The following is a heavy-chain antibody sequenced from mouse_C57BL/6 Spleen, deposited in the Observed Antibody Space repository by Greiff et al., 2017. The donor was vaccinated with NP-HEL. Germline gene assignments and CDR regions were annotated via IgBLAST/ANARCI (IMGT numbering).Heavy chain of an antibody. CDR3: ARQTAQAMDY. CDR2: ISSGGSST. V-gene: IGHV5-6*01. Sequence: EVQGVESGGDLVKPGGSLKLSCAASGFTFSSYGMSWVRQTPDKRLEWVATISSGGSSTYYPDSVKGRFTISRDNAKNTLYLQMSRLKAEETAMYYCARQTAQAMDYWGQGTSVTVSS. J-gene: IGHJ4*01. D-gene: IGHD3-2*02. CDR1: GFTFSSYG.